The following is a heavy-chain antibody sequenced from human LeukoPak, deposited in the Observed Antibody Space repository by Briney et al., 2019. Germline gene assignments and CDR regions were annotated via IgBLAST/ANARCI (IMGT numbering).Heavy chain of an antibody. Sequence: GRSLRLSCAASGYTFSSNGMHWLRQAPGKGLEWVAVIWFDGSRTYYEDSVKGRFTISRDNSENILYLQMNSLRAEDTALYFCARILGGCIGTTCYAIPPDYWGQGTQVTVSS. CDR1: GYTFSSNG. V-gene: IGHV3-33*01. CDR2: IWFDGSRT. J-gene: IGHJ4*02. D-gene: IGHD2-2*01. CDR3: ARILGGCIGTTCYAIPPDY.